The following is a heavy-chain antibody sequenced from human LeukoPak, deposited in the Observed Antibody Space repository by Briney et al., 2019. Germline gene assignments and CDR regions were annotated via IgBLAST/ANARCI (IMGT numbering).Heavy chain of an antibody. CDR1: GYSFPSYW. J-gene: IGHJ4*02. Sequence: GESLKISCKGSGYSFPSYWIGWVRQMPGKGLEWMGIIYPGDSDTTYSPSFQGQVTISADKSIRTAYLQWNSLKASDTAIYYCVRHLSDITSCPNYWGPGTLITVAS. V-gene: IGHV5-51*01. D-gene: IGHD2-2*01. CDR2: IYPGDSDT. CDR3: VRHLSDITSCPNY.